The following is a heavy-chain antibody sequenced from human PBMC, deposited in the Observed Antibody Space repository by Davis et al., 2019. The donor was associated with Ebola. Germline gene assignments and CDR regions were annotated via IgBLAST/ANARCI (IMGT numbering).Heavy chain of an antibody. CDR2: IYYSGST. Sequence: MPGGSLRLSCTVSGGSISSSSYYWGWIRQPPGKGLDWIWSIYYSGSTYYNPSLKSRVTISVDTSKNQFSLKLSSVTAADTAVYYCASRQAAPDRGPWFDPWGQGTLVTVSS. CDR3: ASRQAAPDRGPWFDP. V-gene: IGHV4-39*01. J-gene: IGHJ5*02. CDR1: GGSISSSSYY. D-gene: IGHD6-13*01.